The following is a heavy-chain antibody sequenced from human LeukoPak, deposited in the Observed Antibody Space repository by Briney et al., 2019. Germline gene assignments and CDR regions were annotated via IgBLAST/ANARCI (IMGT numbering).Heavy chain of an antibody. CDR2: ISYDGSNK. CDR1: GIXFSSYA. J-gene: IGHJ4*02. CDR3: ARDARYYDILTGYPLFDY. Sequence: GGSLRLSCAASGIXFSSYAMHWVRQAPGKGLEWVAVISYDGSNKYYADSVKGRFTISRDNSKSTLYLQMNSLRAEDTAVYFCARDARYYDILTGYPLFDYWGQGTLVTVSS. V-gene: IGHV3-30-3*01. D-gene: IGHD3-9*01.